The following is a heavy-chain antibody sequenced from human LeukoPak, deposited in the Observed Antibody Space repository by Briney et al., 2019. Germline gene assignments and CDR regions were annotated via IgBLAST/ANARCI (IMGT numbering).Heavy chain of an antibody. CDR2: FDPEDGET. Sequence: ASVKVSCKVSGYTLTGLSMHWVRQAPGKGLEWMGGFDPEDGETIYAQKFQGRVTMTEDTSTDTAYMELSSLRSEDTAVYYCATDLAKKVNGVTTLLYWGQGTLVTVSS. V-gene: IGHV1-24*01. D-gene: IGHD2-8*01. J-gene: IGHJ4*02. CDR1: GYTLTGLS. CDR3: ATDLAKKVNGVTTLLY.